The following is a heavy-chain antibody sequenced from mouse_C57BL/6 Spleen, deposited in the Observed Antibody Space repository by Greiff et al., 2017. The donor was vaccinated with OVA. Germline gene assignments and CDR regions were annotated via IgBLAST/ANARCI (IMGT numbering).Heavy chain of an antibody. J-gene: IGHJ1*03. CDR1: GFTFSDFY. CDR2: SRNKANDYTT. CDR3: ARDAGDWDGYFDV. V-gene: IGHV7-1*01. D-gene: IGHD4-1*01. Sequence: EVKLMDSGGGLVQSGRSLRLSCATSGFTFSDFYMEWVRQAPGKGLEWIAASRNKANDYTTEYSASVKGRFIVSRDTSQSILYLQMNALRAEDTAIYYCARDAGDWDGYFDVWGTGTTVTVSS.